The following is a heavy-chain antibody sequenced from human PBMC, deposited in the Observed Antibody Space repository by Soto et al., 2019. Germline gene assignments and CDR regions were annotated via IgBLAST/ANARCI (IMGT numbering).Heavy chain of an antibody. V-gene: IGHV1-8*01. CDR3: ARGSSPTYYDILTGYYTPIYYYGMDV. D-gene: IGHD3-9*01. J-gene: IGHJ6*02. Sequence: ASVKVSCKASGYTFTSYDINWVRQATGQGLEWMGWMNPNSGNTGYAQKFQGRVTMTRNTSISTAYMELSSLRSEDTAVYYCARGSSPTYYDILTGYYTPIYYYGMDVWGQ. CDR1: GYTFTSYD. CDR2: MNPNSGNT.